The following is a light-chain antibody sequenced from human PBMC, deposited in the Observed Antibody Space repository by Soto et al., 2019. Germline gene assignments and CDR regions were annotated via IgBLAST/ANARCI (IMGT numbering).Light chain of an antibody. Sequence: IQLTQSPSSLSASVGDRVTITCRAGQDIGSALAWYQQRPGKAPKLLLYDASNLGAGVPSRFSGSGSGRDFTLPITSLRPEDFATYYCQQFNGFPLTFGGGTKVQIK. CDR3: QQFNGFPLT. J-gene: IGKJ4*01. CDR1: QDIGSA. CDR2: DAS. V-gene: IGKV1-13*02.